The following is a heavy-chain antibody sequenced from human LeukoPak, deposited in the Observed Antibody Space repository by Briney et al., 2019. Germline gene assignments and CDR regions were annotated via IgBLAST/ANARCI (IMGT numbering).Heavy chain of an antibody. Sequence: SPTLSLTCTVSGGSISSGGYYWSWLRQHPGKGLEWIGYICYSGSTYYNPSLKSRVTISVDTSKNQFSLKLSSVTAADTAVYYCAREVPAAITFDPWGQGTLVTVLS. V-gene: IGHV4-31*03. CDR2: ICYSGST. CDR1: GGSISSGGYY. CDR3: AREVPAAITFDP. D-gene: IGHD2-2*01. J-gene: IGHJ5*02.